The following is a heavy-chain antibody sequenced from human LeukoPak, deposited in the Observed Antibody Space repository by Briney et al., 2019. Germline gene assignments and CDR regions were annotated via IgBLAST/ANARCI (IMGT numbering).Heavy chain of an antibody. CDR2: IIPIFGTA. V-gene: IGHV1-69*05. CDR1: GGTFSSYA. J-gene: IGHJ5*02. D-gene: IGHD6-13*01. Sequence: SSVKVSCKASGGTFSSYAISWVRQAPGQGLEWMGRIIPIFGTANYAQKFQGRVTITTDESTSTAYMELSSLGSEDTAVYYCARDTLGSSSWYVGGFDPWGQGTLVTVSS. CDR3: ARDTLGSSSWYVGGFDP.